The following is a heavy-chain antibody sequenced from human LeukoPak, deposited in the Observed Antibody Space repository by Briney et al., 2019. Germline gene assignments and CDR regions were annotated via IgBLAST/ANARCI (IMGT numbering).Heavy chain of an antibody. D-gene: IGHD6-19*01. CDR2: SSAYNGNT. Sequence: ASVKVSCKASGYTFSRHGISWVRQAPGQGLEWMGWSSAYNGNTNFAQNLQGRVTMTTDTSTSTAYMELRSLRSDDTAVYYCAREKNSGWYVVDYWGQGTLVTVSS. V-gene: IGHV1-18*01. CDR1: GYTFSRHG. CDR3: AREKNSGWYVVDY. J-gene: IGHJ4*02.